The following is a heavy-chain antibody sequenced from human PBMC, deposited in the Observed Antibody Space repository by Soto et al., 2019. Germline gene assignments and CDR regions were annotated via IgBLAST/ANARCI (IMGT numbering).Heavy chain of an antibody. V-gene: IGHV1-8*01. CDR3: ASSPRLVAARPGYYYYYYMDV. CDR1: GYTFTSYD. CDR2: MNPNSGNT. J-gene: IGHJ6*03. Sequence: QVQLVQSGAEVKKPGASVKVSCKASGYTFTSYDINWVRQATGQGLEWMGWMNPNSGNTGYAQKFQGRVTMTRNTAISTAYMELSSLRSEDTGVYYCASSPRLVAARPGYYYYYYMDVWGKGTTVTVSS. D-gene: IGHD6-6*01.